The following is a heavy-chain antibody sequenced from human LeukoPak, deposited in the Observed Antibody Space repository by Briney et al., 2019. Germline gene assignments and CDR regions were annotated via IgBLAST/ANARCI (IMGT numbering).Heavy chain of an antibody. D-gene: IGHD1-26*01. V-gene: IGHV3-23*01. CDR1: GFIFSSCT. J-gene: IGHJ4*02. Sequence: GGSLRRSCAASGFIFSSCTMSWVRQAPGKGLEWVSTISASGGTPYLADSVKGRFTISRDNSKNTLYLQMNSLRAADTAVYYCAKGVGDPMGATTHLDYWGQGILVTVSS. CDR2: ISASGGTP. CDR3: AKGVGDPMGATTHLDY.